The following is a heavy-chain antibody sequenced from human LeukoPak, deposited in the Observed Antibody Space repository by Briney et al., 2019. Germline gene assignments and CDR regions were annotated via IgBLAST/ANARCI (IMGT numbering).Heavy chain of an antibody. CDR2: IYYSGST. D-gene: IGHD3-22*01. J-gene: IGHJ3*02. V-gene: IGHV4-59*01. CDR3: ARASGITMIVVLNHDAFDI. Sequence: SETLSLTCTVSGGSFNTYYWSWIRQPPGKGLEWLGYIYYSGSTNYNPSLKSRVTISVDTSKNQFSLKLSSVTAADTAVYYCARASGITMIVVLNHDAFDIWGHGTMVTVSS. CDR1: GGSFNTYY.